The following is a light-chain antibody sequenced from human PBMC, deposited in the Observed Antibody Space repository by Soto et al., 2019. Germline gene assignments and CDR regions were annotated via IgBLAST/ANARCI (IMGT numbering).Light chain of an antibody. V-gene: IGKV3-15*01. CDR3: QQYNNWPIT. Sequence: EIVLTQSPGTLSLSPGERATLSCRASQTVTSNYLAWYQQKPGQAPRLLIYGASTRATGIPARFSGSGSGTEFTLTISSLQSEDFAVYYCQQYNNWPITFGQGTKVDIK. CDR1: QTVTSN. CDR2: GAS. J-gene: IGKJ1*01.